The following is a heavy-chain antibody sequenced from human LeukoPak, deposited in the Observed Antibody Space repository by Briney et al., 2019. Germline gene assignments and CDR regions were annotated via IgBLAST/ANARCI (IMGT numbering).Heavy chain of an antibody. J-gene: IGHJ4*02. Sequence: GGSLRLSCAASGFTFSSYSMNWVRQAPGKGLEWVSSISSSSSYIYYADSAKGRFTISRDNAKNSLYPQMNSLRAEDTAVYYCARLVVPAALDYWGQGTLVTVSS. D-gene: IGHD2-2*01. CDR1: GFTFSSYS. CDR3: ARLVVPAALDY. V-gene: IGHV3-21*01. CDR2: ISSSSSYI.